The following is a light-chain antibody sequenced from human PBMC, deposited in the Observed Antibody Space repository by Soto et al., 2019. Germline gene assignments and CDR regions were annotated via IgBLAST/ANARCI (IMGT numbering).Light chain of an antibody. J-gene: IGKJ2*01. CDR1: QSVSNND. Sequence: EIVLTQSPDTLSLSPGERATVSCRASQSVSNNDLAWYQQRPGQAPRLVLYGASTRPTGIPDRFSGSGSGTEFTFTISRLEPEDFAVYYCHHYSRSPPYTFGQGTKLDIK. V-gene: IGKV3-20*01. CDR3: HHYSRSPPYT. CDR2: GAS.